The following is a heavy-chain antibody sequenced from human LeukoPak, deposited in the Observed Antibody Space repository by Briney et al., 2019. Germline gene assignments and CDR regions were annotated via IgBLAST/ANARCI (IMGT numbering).Heavy chain of an antibody. Sequence: SETLSLTCTVSGGSIGASYWNWIRQPPGKGLEWIGYVYYNGNTNYNPSLKSRVTISRDTSKNQFSLKLNSVTAADTAVYYCARDSSGYNLFDPWGQGTLVTVSS. V-gene: IGHV4-59*01. J-gene: IGHJ5*02. CDR3: ARDSSGYNLFDP. D-gene: IGHD3-22*01. CDR2: VYYNGNT. CDR1: GGSIGASY.